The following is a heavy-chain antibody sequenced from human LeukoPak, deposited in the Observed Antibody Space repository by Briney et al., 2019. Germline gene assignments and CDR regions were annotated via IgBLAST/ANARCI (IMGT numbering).Heavy chain of an antibody. V-gene: IGHV3-21*01. D-gene: IGHD3-22*01. CDR1: GFTFSSYS. J-gene: IGHJ4*02. CDR2: ISSSSSYI. Sequence: PGGSLRLSCAASGFTFSSYSMNWVRQAPGKGLEWVSSISSSSSYIYYADSVKGRFTISRDNAKNSLYLQMNSLRAEDTAVYYCARENNYYDSSGYYDYWGQGTLVTVSS. CDR3: ARENNYYDSSGYYDY.